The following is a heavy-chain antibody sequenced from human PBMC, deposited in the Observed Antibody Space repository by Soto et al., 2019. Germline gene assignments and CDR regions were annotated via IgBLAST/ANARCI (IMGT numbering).Heavy chain of an antibody. J-gene: IGHJ4*02. CDR1: GYTLTELS. V-gene: IGHV1-24*01. D-gene: IGHD6-13*01. CDR2: FDPEDGET. Sequence: ASVKVSCKVSGYTLTELSIHWVRQAPGKGLEWMGVFDPEDGETIYAQKFQGRVTMTEDTSTDTAYMELSSLRSEDTAVYYCATVLRQLAQSYFDYWGQGTLVTFSS. CDR3: ATVLRQLAQSYFDY.